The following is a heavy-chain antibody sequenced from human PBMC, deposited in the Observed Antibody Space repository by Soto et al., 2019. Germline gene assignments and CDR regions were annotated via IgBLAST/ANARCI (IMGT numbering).Heavy chain of an antibody. CDR2: IYYSGST. V-gene: IGHV4-59*01. CDR3: ARGRYSSSSRWFDP. D-gene: IGHD6-6*01. CDR1: GGSISSYY. Sequence: XETLSLTCTVSGGSISSYYWSWIRQPPGKGLEWIGYIYYSGSTNYNPSLKSRVTISVDTSKNQFSLKLSSVTAADTAVYYCARGRYSSSSRWFDPWGQGTLVTVSS. J-gene: IGHJ5*02.